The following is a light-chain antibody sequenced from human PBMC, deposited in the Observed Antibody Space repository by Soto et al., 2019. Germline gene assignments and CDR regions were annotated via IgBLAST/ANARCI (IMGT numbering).Light chain of an antibody. CDR2: AIS. CDR3: QQYDVYPFT. Sequence: DIQMTQSPSSLSASVGDRVTITCRASESISTWVAWYHQKPGKAPRSLIYAISSLRSGVPPRFSGSGSGTDFTLTISRLEPEDFGTYYCQQYDVYPFTFGPGTTVDV. V-gene: IGKV1D-16*01. J-gene: IGKJ3*01. CDR1: ESISTW.